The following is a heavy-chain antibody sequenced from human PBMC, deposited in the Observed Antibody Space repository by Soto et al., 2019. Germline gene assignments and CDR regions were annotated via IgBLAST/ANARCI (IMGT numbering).Heavy chain of an antibody. J-gene: IGHJ4*02. CDR1: GGSISSGDYY. V-gene: IGHV4-30-4*01. Sequence: SEPLSLTCTVSGGSISSGDYYWSWIRQPPGKGLEWIGYIYYSGSTYYNPSLKSRVTISVDTSKNQFSLKLSSVTAADTAVYYCARVPANWNYFDYWGQGTLVTVSS. CDR2: IYYSGST. D-gene: IGHD1-20*01. CDR3: ARVPANWNYFDY.